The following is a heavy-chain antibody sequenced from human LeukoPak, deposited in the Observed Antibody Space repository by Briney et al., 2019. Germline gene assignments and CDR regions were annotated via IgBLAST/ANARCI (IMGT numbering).Heavy chain of an antibody. Sequence: SETLSLTCTVSGGPIISHYWTWIRQSPVKGLEWIGDISNSGSTSYNPSLKSRVTISIDTSKKQFSLKLSSVTAADTAVYYCGRDALVGYLSFYYMDVWGKGTTVTVSS. D-gene: IGHD2-15*01. CDR1: GGPIISHY. CDR2: ISNSGST. J-gene: IGHJ6*03. CDR3: GRDALVGYLSFYYMDV. V-gene: IGHV4-59*11.